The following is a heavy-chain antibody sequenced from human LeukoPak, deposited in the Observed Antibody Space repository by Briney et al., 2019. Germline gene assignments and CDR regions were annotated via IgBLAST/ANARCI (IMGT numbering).Heavy chain of an antibody. V-gene: IGHV4-30-2*01. CDR2: IYHSGST. D-gene: IGHD5-24*01. J-gene: IGHJ3*02. CDR1: GGSISSGGYY. CDR3: ATLPNIVEMATKKPRAFDI. Sequence: SQTLSLTCTVSGGSISSGGYYWSWIRQPPGKGLEWIGYIYHSGSTYYNPSHKSRVTISVDRSKNQFSLKLSSVTAADTAVYYCATLPNIVEMATKKPRAFDIWGQGTMVTVSS.